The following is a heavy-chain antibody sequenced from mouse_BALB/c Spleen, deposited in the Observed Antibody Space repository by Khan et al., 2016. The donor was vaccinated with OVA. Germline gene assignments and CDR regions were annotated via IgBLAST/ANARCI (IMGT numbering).Heavy chain of an antibody. V-gene: IGHV2-9*02. CDR3: ARDTTATPY. CDR1: GFSLTSYG. J-gene: IGHJ3*01. Sequence: VQLQESGPGLVAPSQSLSITCTVSGFSLTSYGVHWVRQPPGKGLEWLGIIWAGGSTNYSSALMSRLSISKDNSKSQVFLKMNSLQTDDTAMYYCARDTTATPYWGQGTLVTVSA. D-gene: IGHD1-2*01. CDR2: IWAGGST.